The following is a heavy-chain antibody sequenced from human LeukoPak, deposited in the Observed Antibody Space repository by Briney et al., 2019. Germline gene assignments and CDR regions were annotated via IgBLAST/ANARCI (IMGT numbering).Heavy chain of an antibody. D-gene: IGHD2/OR15-2a*01. CDR3: ARKQLSMVDNDD. CDR1: GATFTGYA. J-gene: IGHJ4*02. V-gene: IGHV1-69*06. CDR2: IIPSFGAP. Sequence: SVRPSCNAAGATFTGYAISSGRQSPGHRLGFRGRIIPSFGAPNSANAFPDRFIITADRATNTTYLEVCRLRSSETTVYFSARKQLSMVDNDDWGQGTLVTVSS.